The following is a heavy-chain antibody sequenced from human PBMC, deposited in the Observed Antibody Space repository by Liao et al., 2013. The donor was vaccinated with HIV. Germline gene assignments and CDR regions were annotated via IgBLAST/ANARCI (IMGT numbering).Heavy chain of an antibody. Sequence: QVQLQQWGAGLLKPSETLSLTCAVYGGSFSRHYWSWIRQPPGKGLEWIGEINHSGSTNYNPSLKSRVTISVDTSKNQFSLKLSSVTAADTAVYYCARGTTIFGVVNYYYYMDVWGKGTTVTVSS. CDR3: ARGTTIFGVVNYYYYMDV. D-gene: IGHD3-3*01. CDR2: INHSGST. CDR1: GGSFSRHY. J-gene: IGHJ6*03. V-gene: IGHV4-34*01.